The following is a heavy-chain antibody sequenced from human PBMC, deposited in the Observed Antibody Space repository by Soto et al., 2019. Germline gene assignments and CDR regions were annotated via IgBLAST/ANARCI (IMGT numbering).Heavy chain of an antibody. CDR1: GFTFSSYA. J-gene: IGHJ6*02. CDR2: ISYDGSNK. Sequence: GGSMRLSCAASGFTFSSYAMHWVRQAPGKGLEWVAVISYDGSNKYYADSVKGRFTISRDNSKNTLYLQMNSLRAEDTAVYYCARAPGGMDVWGQGTTVTVSS. V-gene: IGHV3-30-3*01. CDR3: ARAPGGMDV.